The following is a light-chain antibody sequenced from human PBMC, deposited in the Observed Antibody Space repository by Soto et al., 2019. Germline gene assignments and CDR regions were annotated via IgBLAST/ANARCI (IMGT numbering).Light chain of an antibody. Sequence: QSVLTQPPSVSGAPGQRVTISCTGSSSNIGAGYDVHWYQQLPGTAPKLLIYGNSNRPSGVPDRFSGSKSGTSASLAITGLQAEEEADYYCQSYVSSLSGFYVFGTGTKVTVL. CDR3: QSYVSSLSGFYV. CDR1: SSNIGAGYD. J-gene: IGLJ1*01. V-gene: IGLV1-40*01. CDR2: GNS.